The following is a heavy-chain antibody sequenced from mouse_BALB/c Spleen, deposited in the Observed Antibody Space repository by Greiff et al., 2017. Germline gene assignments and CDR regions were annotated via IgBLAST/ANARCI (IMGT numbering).Heavy chain of an antibody. CDR1: GFNIKDTY. CDR3: ARGPPFAD. V-gene: IGHV14-3*02. Sequence: VQLKQSGAELVKPGASVKLSCTASGFNIKDTYMHWVKQRPEQGLEWIGRIDPANGNTKYDPKFQGKATITADTSSNTAYLQLSSLTSEDTAVYFCARGPPFADWGQGTLVTVSA. J-gene: IGHJ3*01. CDR2: IDPANGNT.